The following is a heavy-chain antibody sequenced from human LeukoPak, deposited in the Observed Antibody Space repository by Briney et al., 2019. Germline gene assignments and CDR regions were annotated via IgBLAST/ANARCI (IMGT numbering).Heavy chain of an antibody. D-gene: IGHD2/OR15-2a*01. Sequence: GGSLRLSCEASGFTFNSYSMNWVRQARGKGLEWVSSITSSGRYIYYADSVKGRFTISRDNANSALYLQMNSLTVEDTAIYFCTRKGSQWDFLVDFWGQGTLVTVSS. CDR1: GFTFNSYS. CDR2: ITSSGRYI. J-gene: IGHJ4*02. CDR3: TRKGSQWDFLVDF. V-gene: IGHV3-21*01.